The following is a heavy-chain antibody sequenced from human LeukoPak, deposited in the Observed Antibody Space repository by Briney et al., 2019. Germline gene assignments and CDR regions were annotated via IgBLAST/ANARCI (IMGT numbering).Heavy chain of an antibody. V-gene: IGHV5-51*01. D-gene: IGHD3-10*01. CDR3: ARHGSGDLNY. Sequence: GESLKISCKGSGYSFSNYWIGWVRQMPGKGMEWVGIIYPGDSDTRYSPSFQGQVTISADKSISTAYLQWSSLKASDTAMYFCARHGSGDLNYWGQGSLVTVSS. CDR2: IYPGDSDT. J-gene: IGHJ4*02. CDR1: GYSFSNYW.